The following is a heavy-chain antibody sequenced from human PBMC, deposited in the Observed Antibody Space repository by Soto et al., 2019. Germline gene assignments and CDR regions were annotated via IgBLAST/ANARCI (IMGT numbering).Heavy chain of an antibody. CDR2: IYYSGST. V-gene: IGHV4-31*03. Sequence: QVQLQESGPGLVKPSQTLSLTCTVSGGSISSGGYYWSWIRQHPGKGLEWIGYIYYSGSTYYNPSLKSRVTIPVDTSKNQFSLKLSSVIAADMAVYYCARVVTTVTPGWFDPWGQGTLVTVSS. CDR1: GGSISSGGYY. CDR3: ARVVTTVTPGWFDP. J-gene: IGHJ5*02. D-gene: IGHD4-17*01.